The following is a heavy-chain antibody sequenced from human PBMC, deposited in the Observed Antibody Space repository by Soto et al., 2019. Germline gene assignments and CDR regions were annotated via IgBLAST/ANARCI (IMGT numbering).Heavy chain of an antibody. CDR2: IYYSGST. CDR3: ARGYYDIWTGRVGNYYYYYGMDV. D-gene: IGHD3-9*01. CDR1: GGSISSGGYY. V-gene: IGHV4-31*03. J-gene: IGHJ6*02. Sequence: SETLSLTCTVSGGSISSGGYYWSWIRQHPGKGLEWIGYIYYSGSTYYNPSLKSRVTISVDTSKNQFSLKLSSVTAADTAVYYCARGYYDIWTGRVGNYYYYYGMDVWGQGTTVTVSS.